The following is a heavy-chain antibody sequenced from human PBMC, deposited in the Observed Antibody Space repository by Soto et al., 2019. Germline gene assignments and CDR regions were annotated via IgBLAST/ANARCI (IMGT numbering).Heavy chain of an antibody. J-gene: IGHJ4*02. CDR2: ISCCGGTA. CDR1: GFNFNKYA. V-gene: IGHV3-23*01. CDR3: GKADGEQWLLPHLEN. D-gene: IGHD6-19*01. Sequence: EVQLLESGGDLVRPGESLRLSCAASGFNFNKYAMSWVRQAPGEGLEWVSGISCCGGTASYADSVKGRFTIARDDSKNTLFLHMNSLRVEDTAEYYCGKADGEQWLLPHLENWGRGTLVTVS.